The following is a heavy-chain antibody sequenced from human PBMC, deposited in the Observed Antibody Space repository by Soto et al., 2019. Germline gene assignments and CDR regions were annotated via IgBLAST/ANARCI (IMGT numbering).Heavy chain of an antibody. CDR1: GYSFTSYW. Sequence: GESLKISCKGSGYSFTSYWIGWVRQMPGKGLEWMGIIYLGDSDTRYSPSFQGQITISADKSISTAYLQWSSLKASDTAMYYCARQTYCSSTSCYTVDSWGQGTLVTVSS. J-gene: IGHJ4*02. CDR2: IYLGDSDT. CDR3: ARQTYCSSTSCYTVDS. V-gene: IGHV5-51*01. D-gene: IGHD2-2*02.